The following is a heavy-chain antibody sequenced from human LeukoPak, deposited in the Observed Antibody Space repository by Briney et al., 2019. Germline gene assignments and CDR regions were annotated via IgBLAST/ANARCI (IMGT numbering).Heavy chain of an antibody. CDR3: ARASMIYYYGMDV. J-gene: IGHJ6*02. Sequence: GASVKVSCKASGYTFTSYGISWVRQAPGQGLEWMGWISAYNGNTNYAQKLQGRVTMTTDTSTSTAYMGLRSLRSDDTAVYYCARASMIYYYGMDVWGQGTTVTVSS. CDR1: GYTFTSYG. V-gene: IGHV1-18*01. CDR2: ISAYNGNT. D-gene: IGHD3-22*01.